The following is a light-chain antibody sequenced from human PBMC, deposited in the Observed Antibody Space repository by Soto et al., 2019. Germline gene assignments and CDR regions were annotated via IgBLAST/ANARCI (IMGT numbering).Light chain of an antibody. Sequence: QSVLTQPPSASGTPGQRVTISCSGTSSNIGSNTVNWYQQLPGTAPKLLIYSNNQRPSGVPGRFSGSKSGTSASLAISGLQSEDEATYYCVAWDDTLDAQVFGGGTQLTVL. J-gene: IGLJ7*01. CDR2: SNN. CDR3: VAWDDTLDAQV. CDR1: SSNIGSNT. V-gene: IGLV1-44*01.